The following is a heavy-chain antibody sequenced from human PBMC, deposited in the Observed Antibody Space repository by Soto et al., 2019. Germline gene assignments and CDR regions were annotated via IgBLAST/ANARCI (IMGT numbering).Heavy chain of an antibody. D-gene: IGHD2-15*01. J-gene: IGHJ6*02. CDR1: GFTFRNHA. CDR3: ARGDREDILVVVGARPGEYGIDI. V-gene: IGHV3-30-3*01. CDR2: IAYDGSNA. Sequence: ESGGGVVQPGGSLRLSCAASGFTFRNHAMHWVRQAPGKGLECLAVIAYDGSNAFYRDSVKGRFTVSRDNSKNTLYLHMDSLRSEDTGVYYCARGDREDILVVVGARPGEYGIDIWGQGTTVTVYS.